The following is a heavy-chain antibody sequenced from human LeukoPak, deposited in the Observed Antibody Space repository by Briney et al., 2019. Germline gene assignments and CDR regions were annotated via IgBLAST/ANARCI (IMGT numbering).Heavy chain of an antibody. CDR1: GDSVSSNSAS. J-gene: IGHJ4*02. CDR3: ARDPDSSYEGGPFYS. V-gene: IGHV6-1*01. Sequence: SHTLSLTCAISGDSVSSNSASWNWIRQSPSRGLEWLGRPNYRSEWNSHYSVSVKSRLMIKPDTSKNQLTLHLNSVTPEDTAVYYCARDPDSSYEGGPFYSWGQGTQVTVSS. D-gene: IGHD2/OR15-2a*01. CDR2: PNYRSEWNS.